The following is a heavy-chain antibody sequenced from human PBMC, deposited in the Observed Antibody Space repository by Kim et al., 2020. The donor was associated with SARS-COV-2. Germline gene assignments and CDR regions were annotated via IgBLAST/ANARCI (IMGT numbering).Heavy chain of an antibody. CDR3: ATVGNGTTSNYYYGMDV. D-gene: IGHD1-1*01. Sequence: ASVKVSCKVSGYTLTELSMHWVRQAPGKGLEWMGGFDPEDGETIYAQKFQGRVTMTEDTSTDTAYMELSSLRSEDTAVYYCATVGNGTTSNYYYGMDVWGQGTTVTVSS. V-gene: IGHV1-24*01. CDR1: GYTLTELS. J-gene: IGHJ6*02. CDR2: FDPEDGET.